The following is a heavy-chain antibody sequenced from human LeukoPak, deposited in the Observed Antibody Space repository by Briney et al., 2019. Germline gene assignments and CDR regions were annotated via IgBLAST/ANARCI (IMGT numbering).Heavy chain of an antibody. CDR3: ARGDSGYDYGFDN. J-gene: IGHJ4*02. D-gene: IGHD5-12*01. V-gene: IGHV1-69*05. CDR1: GGTFSSHA. CDR2: IIPIFGTT. Sequence: SVKVSCKASGGTFSSHAISWVRQAPGQGLEWVGGIIPIFGTTNYAQKFQGRVTITTDESTSTGYMELRSLRSDDTAVYYCARGDSGYDYGFDNWGQGTLVTVSS.